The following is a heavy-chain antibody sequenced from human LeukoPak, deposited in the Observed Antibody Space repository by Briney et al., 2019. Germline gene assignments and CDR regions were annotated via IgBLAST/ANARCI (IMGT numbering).Heavy chain of an antibody. V-gene: IGHV3-9*01. CDR3: AKDIPRFLLYYFDY. CDR2: ISWNSGSI. CDR1: GFTFDDYA. Sequence: GRSLRLSCAASGFTFDDYAMHWVRQAPGKGLEGVSGISWNSGSIAYADSVKGRFTISRDNAKNSLYLQMNSLRAEDTSLYYCAKDIPRFLLYYFDYWGQGTLVTVSS. J-gene: IGHJ4*02. D-gene: IGHD2-15*01.